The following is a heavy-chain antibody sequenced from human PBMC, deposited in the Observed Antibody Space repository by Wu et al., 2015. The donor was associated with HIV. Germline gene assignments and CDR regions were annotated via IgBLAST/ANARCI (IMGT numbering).Heavy chain of an antibody. J-gene: IGHJ4*02. CDR1: GGTFSTFG. Sequence: QVQLVQSGAEVKKPGSSVKVSCKASGGTFSTFGISWVRQAPGQGLEWMGRIIPISGTTDYAQKFQGRVTITADESTRTTYMELSSLRYEDTAVYFCARELLWGEDFWGQGTLVTVSS. V-gene: IGHV1-69*15. CDR2: IIPISGTT. D-gene: IGHD2-21*01. CDR3: ARELLWGEDF.